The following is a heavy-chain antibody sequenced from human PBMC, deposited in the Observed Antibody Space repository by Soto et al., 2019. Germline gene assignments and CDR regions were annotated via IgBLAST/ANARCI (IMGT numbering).Heavy chain of an antibody. CDR2: IYYSGST. J-gene: IGHJ4*02. D-gene: IGHD3-22*01. CDR3: ARFDYYDSSSYLDFGPK. V-gene: IGHV4-59*01. CDR1: GGSISSYY. Sequence: SETLSLTCTVSGGSISSYYWSWIRQPPGKGLEWIGYIYYSGSTNYNPSLKSRVTISVDTSKNQFSLKLSSVTAADTAVYYCARFDYYDSSSYLDFGPKWGQGTPVTVS.